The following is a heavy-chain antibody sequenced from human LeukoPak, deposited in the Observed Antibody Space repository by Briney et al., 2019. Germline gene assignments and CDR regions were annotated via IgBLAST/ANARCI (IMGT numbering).Heavy chain of an antibody. V-gene: IGHV4-4*09. D-gene: IGHD1-26*01. Sequence: SETLSLTCTVSLGSITSYHWSWVRQPPGKQLEWIGHIYHTGATGFNPSLRSRVTVSLDTSKNQFSLRLTSVTAADTAVYYCAALSASHWNFDYWGQGILVTVSS. CDR2: IYHTGAT. CDR3: AALSASHWNFDY. J-gene: IGHJ4*02. CDR1: LGSITSYH.